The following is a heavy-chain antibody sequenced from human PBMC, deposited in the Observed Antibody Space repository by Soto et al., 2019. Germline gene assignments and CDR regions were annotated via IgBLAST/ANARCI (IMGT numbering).Heavy chain of an antibody. J-gene: IGHJ4*02. D-gene: IGHD4-17*01. CDR2: IWYDGSNK. CDR1: GFTFSSFG. Sequence: QVQLVESGGGVVQPGRSLRLSCAASGFTFSSFGMHWVRQAPDKGLEWVAVIWYDGSNKYYADSVKGRFTISRDNSTNTLYLQMNSLRAEDKAVYYCARDYGPFDYWGQGTLVTVSS. CDR3: ARDYGPFDY. V-gene: IGHV3-33*01.